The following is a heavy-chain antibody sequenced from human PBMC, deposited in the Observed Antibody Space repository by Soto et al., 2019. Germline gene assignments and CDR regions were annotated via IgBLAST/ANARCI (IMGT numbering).Heavy chain of an antibody. D-gene: IGHD2-21*01. CDR1: GFIFSSYG. Sequence: QVHLVESGGGAVQPGRSLRVSCAASGFIFSSYGMHWVRQAPGKGLEWVAFINYDGSNKFYGDSVKGRFTVSRDNSNNTLYLQLNRLRGEDTAIYYCARCKQKVMHCAMDVWGQGATVTV. J-gene: IGHJ6*02. V-gene: IGHV3-33*01. CDR3: ARCKQKVMHCAMDV. CDR2: INYDGSNK.